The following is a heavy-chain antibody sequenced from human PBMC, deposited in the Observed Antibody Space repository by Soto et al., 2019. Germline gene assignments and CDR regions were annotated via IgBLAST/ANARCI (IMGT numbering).Heavy chain of an antibody. V-gene: IGHV3-13*01. CDR2: IGTAGDT. J-gene: IGHJ4*02. CDR3: ARARNYDFWSGYSAPYYFDY. Sequence: GGSLRLSCAASGFTFSSYDMHWVRQATGKGLEWVSAIGTAGDTYYPGSVKGRFTISRENAKNSLYLQMNSLRAGDTAVYYCARARNYDFWSGYSAPYYFDYWGQGTLVTVSS. D-gene: IGHD3-3*01. CDR1: GFTFSSYD.